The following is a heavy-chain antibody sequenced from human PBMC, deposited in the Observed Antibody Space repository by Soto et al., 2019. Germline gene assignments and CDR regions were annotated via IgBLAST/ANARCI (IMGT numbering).Heavy chain of an antibody. CDR2: FIPMFNRP. CDR3: ARGQFHHVSNYYYALDV. J-gene: IGHJ6*02. CDR1: GGPFSSYA. Sequence: QVQLVPSGAEVKKPGSSVKVSCKASGGPFSSYAISWVRQAPGQGLEWMGGFIPMFNRPHSARKFQGRVTITADESTSTAYMDLSSLRSEDTAVYYCARGQFHHVSNYYYALDVWGQGTTVTVSS. V-gene: IGHV1-69*01.